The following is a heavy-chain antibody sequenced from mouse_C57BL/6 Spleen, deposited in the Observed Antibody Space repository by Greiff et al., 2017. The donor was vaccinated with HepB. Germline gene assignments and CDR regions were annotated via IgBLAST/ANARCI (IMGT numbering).Heavy chain of an antibody. CDR1: GYTFTSYW. V-gene: IGHV1-53*01. J-gene: IGHJ4*01. CDR2: INPSNGGT. CDR3: ARTPIYYDYSYYAMDY. D-gene: IGHD2-4*01. Sequence: VQLQQPGTELVKPGASVKLSCKASGYTFTSYWMHWVKQRPGQGLEWIGNINPSNGGTNYNEKFKSKATLTVDKSSSTAYMQLSSLTSEDSAVYYCARTPIYYDYSYYAMDYWGQGTSVTVSS.